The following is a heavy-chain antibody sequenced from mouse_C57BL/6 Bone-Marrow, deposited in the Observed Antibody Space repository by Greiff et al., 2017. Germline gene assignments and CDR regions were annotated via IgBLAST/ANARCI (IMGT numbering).Heavy chain of an antibody. Sequence: VHVKQSGPELVKPGASVKIPCKASGYTFTDYNMDWVKQSHGKSLEWIGDINPNNGGTIYNQKFKGKATLTVDKSSSTAYMELRSLTSEDTAIYYCARSIYTRFAYWGQGTLVTVSA. CDR3: ARSIYTRFAY. V-gene: IGHV1-18*01. CDR2: INPNNGGT. J-gene: IGHJ3*01. CDR1: GYTFTDYN. D-gene: IGHD2-1*01.